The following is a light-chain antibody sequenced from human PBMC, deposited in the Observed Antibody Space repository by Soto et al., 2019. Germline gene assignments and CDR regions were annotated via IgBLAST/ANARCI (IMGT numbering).Light chain of an antibody. J-gene: IGKJ2*01. Sequence: EIVLTQSPGTLSLSPGERATLSCRASQSVSGSYLAWYQQKPGQPPRLLIYGASSRATGIPDRLSGSGSGTDFTLTFSRLEPEDFAVYYCQQYGTSPHTFGQGTKLEIK. V-gene: IGKV3-20*01. CDR3: QQYGTSPHT. CDR2: GAS. CDR1: QSVSGSY.